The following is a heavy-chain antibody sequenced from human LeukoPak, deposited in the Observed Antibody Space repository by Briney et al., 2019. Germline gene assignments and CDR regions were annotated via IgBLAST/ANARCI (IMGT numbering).Heavy chain of an antibody. D-gene: IGHD1-26*01. V-gene: IGHV3-33*01. CDR2: IWYDESKK. CDR1: GFTFSSYG. Sequence: GGSLRLSCAASGFTFSSYGMHWVRQAPGKGLEWVAAIWYDESKKYNADSVQGRFTISRDNSKNTLYLQMNSLRVEDTAVYYCARGVGPSLDYWGQGTLVTVTS. J-gene: IGHJ4*02. CDR3: ARGVGPSLDY.